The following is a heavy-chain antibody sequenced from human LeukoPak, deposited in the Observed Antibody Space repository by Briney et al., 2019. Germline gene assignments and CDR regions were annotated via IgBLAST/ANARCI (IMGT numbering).Heavy chain of an antibody. CDR2: IYTSGST. CDR3: ARLYGSGSYWDLYYYYMDV. CDR1: GGSISSGSYY. D-gene: IGHD3-10*01. V-gene: IGHV4-61*02. J-gene: IGHJ6*03. Sequence: PSETLSLTCTVSGGSISSGSYYWSWIRQPAGKGLEWIGRIYTSGSTNYNPSLKSRVTISVDTSKNQFSLKLSSVTAADTAVYYCARLYGSGSYWDLYYYYMDVWGKGTTVTISS.